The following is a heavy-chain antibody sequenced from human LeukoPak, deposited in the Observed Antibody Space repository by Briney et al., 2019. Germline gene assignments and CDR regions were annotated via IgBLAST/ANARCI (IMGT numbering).Heavy chain of an antibody. CDR3: ARGDTSSWSRFDY. V-gene: IGHV1-18*04. Sequence: ASVKVSCKASGYTFTGHYMHWVRQAPGQGLEWMGWISPYNDNTKYAQKFQGRVTMTTDTSTSTAYMELSRLKSDDTAAYYCARGDTSSWSRFDYWGQGTLVTVSS. CDR1: GYTFTGHY. CDR2: ISPYNDNT. J-gene: IGHJ4*02. D-gene: IGHD6-13*01.